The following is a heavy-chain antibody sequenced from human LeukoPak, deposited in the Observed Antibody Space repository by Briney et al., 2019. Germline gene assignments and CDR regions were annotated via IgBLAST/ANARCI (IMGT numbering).Heavy chain of an antibody. V-gene: IGHV1-69*05. Sequence: SVKVSCKASGGTFSSYAISWVRQAPGQGLEWMGGIIPIFGTANYAQKLQGRVTMTTDTSTSTAYMELRSLRSDDTAVYYCARVKRYSRSDYWGQGTLVTVSS. CDR1: GGTFSSYA. J-gene: IGHJ4*02. D-gene: IGHD6-13*01. CDR2: IIPIFGTA. CDR3: ARVKRYSRSDY.